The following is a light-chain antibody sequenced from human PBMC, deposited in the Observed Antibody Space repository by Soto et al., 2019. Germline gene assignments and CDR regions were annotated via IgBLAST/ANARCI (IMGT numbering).Light chain of an antibody. CDR2: DVS. J-gene: IGLJ1*01. CDR1: SSDVGGYNY. CDR3: SSYTTSNTRQIV. V-gene: IGLV2-14*03. Sequence: QSALTQRASVPGSPGQSITVSCTGTSSDVGGYNYVSWYQHHPGKAPKLIIYDVSNRPSGVSNRFSGSKSGNTASLTISGLQPEDEADYYCSSYTTSNTRQIVFGTGTKVTVL.